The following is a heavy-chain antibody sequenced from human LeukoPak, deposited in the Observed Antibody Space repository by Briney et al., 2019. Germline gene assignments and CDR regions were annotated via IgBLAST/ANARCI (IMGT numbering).Heavy chain of an antibody. CDR3: VKDNWGWFGEENPRIYYYYGGMDV. CDR2: ISGSGGST. J-gene: IGHJ6*02. Sequence: GGSLRLSCAASGFTFSSYAMNWVRQAPGKGLEWVSDISGSGGSTYYADTVKGRFTISRDNSKNTLYLQMNSLRAEDTAVYYCVKDNWGWFGEENPRIYYYYGGMDVWGQGTTVTVSS. V-gene: IGHV3-23*01. CDR1: GFTFSSYA. D-gene: IGHD3-10*01.